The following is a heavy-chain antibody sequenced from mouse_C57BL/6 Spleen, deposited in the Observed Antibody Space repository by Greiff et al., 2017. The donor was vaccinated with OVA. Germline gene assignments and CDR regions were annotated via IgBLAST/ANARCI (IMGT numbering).Heavy chain of an antibody. Sequence: EVKLLESGPGLAKPSQTLSLTCSVTGYSIPSDYWNWIRKFPGNKLEYMGYISYSGSTYYNPSLKSRISITRDTSKNQYYLQLNSVTTEDTATYYCARYNPKGYYFDYWGQGTTLTVSS. V-gene: IGHV3-8*01. CDR2: ISYSGST. J-gene: IGHJ2*01. CDR3: ARYNPKGYYFDY. CDR1: GYSIPSDY.